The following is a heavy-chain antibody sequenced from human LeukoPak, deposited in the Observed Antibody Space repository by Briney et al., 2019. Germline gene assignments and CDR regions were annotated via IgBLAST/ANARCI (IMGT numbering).Heavy chain of an antibody. CDR1: GYSFTTYW. CDR3: ASLGGFFVVPTAWGSDNWLDP. V-gene: IGHV5-51*01. Sequence: GESLKISCKASGYSFTTYWIGWVRQMPGKGLKWMGIISPGDSDTKYGPSFQGQVTISADKSITNAYLQWSSLKASDTAMYYCASLGGFFVVPTAWGSDNWLDPWGQGTLVTVSS. CDR2: ISPGDSDT. D-gene: IGHD3-16*01. J-gene: IGHJ5*02.